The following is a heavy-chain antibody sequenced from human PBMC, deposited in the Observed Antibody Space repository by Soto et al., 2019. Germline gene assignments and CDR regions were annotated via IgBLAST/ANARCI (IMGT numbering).Heavy chain of an antibody. Sequence: ASVKVSCKASGYTSTSYGISWVRQAPGQGLEWMGIISAYSGNTNYAQKLQGRVTMTRDTSTSTVYMELSSLRSEDTAVYYCARGRYSLWFGELPPAFDIWGQGTMVTVSS. CDR1: GYTSTSYG. CDR3: ARGRYSLWFGELPPAFDI. D-gene: IGHD3-10*01. J-gene: IGHJ3*02. V-gene: IGHV1-18*01. CDR2: ISAYSGNT.